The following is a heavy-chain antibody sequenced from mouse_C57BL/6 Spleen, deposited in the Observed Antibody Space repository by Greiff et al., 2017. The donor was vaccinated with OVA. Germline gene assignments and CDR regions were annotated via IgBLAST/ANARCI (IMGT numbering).Heavy chain of an antibody. Sequence: EVHLVESGGDLVKPGGSLKLSCAASGFTFSSYGMSWVRQTPDKRLEWVATISSGGSYTYYPDSVKGRFTISRDNAKNTLYLQMSSLKSEDTAMYYCARYGSSGGYFDVWGTGTTVTVSS. D-gene: IGHD1-1*01. CDR2: ISSGGSYT. CDR1: GFTFSSYG. J-gene: IGHJ1*03. CDR3: ARYGSSGGYFDV. V-gene: IGHV5-6*01.